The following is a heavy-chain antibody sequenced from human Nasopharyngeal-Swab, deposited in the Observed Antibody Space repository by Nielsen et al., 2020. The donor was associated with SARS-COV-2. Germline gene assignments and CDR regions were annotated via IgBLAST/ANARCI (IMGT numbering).Heavy chain of an antibody. D-gene: IGHD3-10*01. Sequence: GGSLRLSCAASGFTFSSYDMHWVRQATGKGLEWVSAIGTAGDPYYPGSVKGRFTISRENAKNYLYLQMNSLRAGDTAVYYCARGDGTMVRGVIIRGGMDVWGQGTTVTVSS. V-gene: IGHV3-13*05. CDR3: ARGDGTMVRGVIIRGGMDV. CDR2: IGTAGDP. J-gene: IGHJ6*02. CDR1: GFTFSSYD.